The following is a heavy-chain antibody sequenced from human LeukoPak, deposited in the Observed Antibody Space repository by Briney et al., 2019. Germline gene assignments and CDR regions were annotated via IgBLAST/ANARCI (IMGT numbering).Heavy chain of an antibody. Sequence: SETLSLTCTVSGGSISSYYWSWIRQPPGKGLEWIGYIYYTGSTNYNPSLKSRVTISVDTSKNQFSLKLSSVTAADTAVYYCATLTHIVVVPTSLHGAFDIWGQGTMVTVSS. CDR2: IYYTGST. V-gene: IGHV4-59*08. J-gene: IGHJ3*02. CDR3: ATLTHIVVVPTSLHGAFDI. CDR1: GGSISSYY. D-gene: IGHD2-2*01.